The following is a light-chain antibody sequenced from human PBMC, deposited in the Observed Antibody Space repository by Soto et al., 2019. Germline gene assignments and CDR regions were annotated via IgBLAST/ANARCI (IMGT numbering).Light chain of an antibody. CDR3: QQSYSTPLT. CDR1: QTISNY. CDR2: AAS. V-gene: IGKV1-39*01. Sequence: DGQHTQTLNSLIAAIGGKSTNPCRASQTISNYLNWYQQKPGKAPKLLIYAASSLQSGVPSRFSGSGSGTDFTLTISSLQPEDFATYYCQQSYSTPLTFGGGTKV. J-gene: IGKJ4*01.